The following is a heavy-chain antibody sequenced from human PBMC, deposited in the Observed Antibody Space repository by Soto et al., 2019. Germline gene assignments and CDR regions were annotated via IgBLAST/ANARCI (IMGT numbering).Heavy chain of an antibody. Sequence: NPSETLSLTCTVSGGSVSSDTHYWSWIRQPPGKRLEWIGFIYSSGSTNYNPSLKSRVTMSVDTSKNQFSLKLRSVIVADTAVYHCARFVRFCSATNCYAREDVWGQGTRVTVSS. J-gene: IGHJ6*02. CDR1: GGSVSSDTHY. D-gene: IGHD3-16*01. CDR3: ARFVRFCSATNCYAREDV. V-gene: IGHV4-61*01. CDR2: IYSSGST.